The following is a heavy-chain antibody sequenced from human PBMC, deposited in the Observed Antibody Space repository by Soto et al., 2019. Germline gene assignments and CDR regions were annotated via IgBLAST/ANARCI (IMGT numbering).Heavy chain of an antibody. Sequence: QVQLVQSGAEVKKPGASVKVSCKASRYTFTSYYIHWVRQAPGQGLEWMGWINPNNGYTKYTQKFQGRVTGTRDTSITTAYLELTRLQSDDTAVYYCAKAKFDFWSGYWSPSLDFWGQGTLDTVSS. CDR3: AKAKFDFWSGYWSPSLDF. CDR2: INPNNGYT. J-gene: IGHJ4*02. CDR1: RYTFTSYY. D-gene: IGHD3-3*01. V-gene: IGHV1-2*02.